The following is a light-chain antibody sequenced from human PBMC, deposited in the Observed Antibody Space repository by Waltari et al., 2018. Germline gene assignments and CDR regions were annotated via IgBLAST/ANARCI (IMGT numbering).Light chain of an antibody. CDR3: SSYSYITTLQI. J-gene: IGLJ1*01. CDR1: HSDIGAYDY. V-gene: IGLV2-14*01. Sequence: QSALTQPASVSGSLGQSLTISCTGTHSDIGAYDYVYWYQQHPGKAPKLILFDVSHRPSGIFNRFSGSKSGDTASLTISGLQPEDEADYYCSSYSYITTLQIFGTGTRLTV. CDR2: DVS.